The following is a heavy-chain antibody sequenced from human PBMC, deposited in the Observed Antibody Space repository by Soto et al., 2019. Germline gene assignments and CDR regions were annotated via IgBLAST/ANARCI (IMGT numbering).Heavy chain of an antibody. V-gene: IGHV5-10-1*01. CDR2: IDPSDSYT. CDR3: AGSISNSYYGLDV. D-gene: IGHD3-3*01. J-gene: IGHJ6*02. CDR1: GYSFTNSW. Sequence: HGESLKISCKGSGYSFTNSWISWVRQMPGKGLEWMGRIDPSDSYTNYSPSFRGHVTISADKSISTAYVQWSSLKASDTAMYYCAGSISNSYYGLDVWGQGTTVTVSS.